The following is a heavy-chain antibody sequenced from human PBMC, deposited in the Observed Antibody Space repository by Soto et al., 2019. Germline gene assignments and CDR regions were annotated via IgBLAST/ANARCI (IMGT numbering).Heavy chain of an antibody. J-gene: IGHJ4*02. V-gene: IGHV4-34*01. CDR2: INHSGST. CDR1: GGSISSGGYC. CDR3: ARGRSRYYYGSGSFPQFDY. D-gene: IGHD3-10*01. Sequence: PSETLSLTCTVSGGSISSGGYCWSWIRQPPGKGLEWIGEINHSGSTNYNPSLKSRVTISVDTSKNQFSLKLSSVTAADTAVYYCARGRSRYYYGSGSFPQFDYWGQGTLVTVSS.